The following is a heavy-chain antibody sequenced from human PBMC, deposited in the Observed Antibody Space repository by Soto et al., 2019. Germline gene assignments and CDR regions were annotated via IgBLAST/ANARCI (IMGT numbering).Heavy chain of an antibody. CDR1: GGSISSSSYY. CDR3: ARQEMATIDGDY. D-gene: IGHD5-12*01. J-gene: IGHJ4*02. V-gene: IGHV4-39*01. Sequence: SETLSLTCTVSGGSISSSSYYWGWIRQPPGKGLEWIGSIYYSGSTYYNPSLKSRVTISVDTSKNQFSLKLSSVTAADTAVYYCARQEMATIDGDYWGQGTLVTVSS. CDR2: IYYSGST.